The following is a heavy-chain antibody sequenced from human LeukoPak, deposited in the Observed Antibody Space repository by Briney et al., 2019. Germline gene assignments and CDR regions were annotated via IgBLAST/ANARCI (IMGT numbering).Heavy chain of an antibody. CDR3: ASVTVAVAGPLYFDY. J-gene: IGHJ4*02. D-gene: IGHD6-19*01. CDR2: ISYDGSNK. CDR1: GFTFSSYA. Sequence: GRSLRLSCAASGFTFSSYAMHWVRQAPGKGLEWVAVISYDGSNKYYADSVKGRFTISRDNSKNTLYLQVNSLRAEDTAVYYYASVTVAVAGPLYFDYWGQGTLVTVSS. V-gene: IGHV3-30-3*01.